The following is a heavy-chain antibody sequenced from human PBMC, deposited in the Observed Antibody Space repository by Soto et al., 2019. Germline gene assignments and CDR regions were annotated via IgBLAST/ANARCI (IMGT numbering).Heavy chain of an antibody. J-gene: IGHJ6*02. V-gene: IGHV4-59*01. CDR3: ARAPAPGTYYYGMDV. D-gene: IGHD3-10*01. CDR1: GGSISSYY. CDR2: IYYTGST. Sequence: PSETLSLTCTVSGGSISSYYWTWIRQSPGKELEWIGYIYYTGSTKYNPSLESRVTISIDTSKNQFSLNLRSVTAADTAVYYCARAPAPGTYYYGMDVWGQGTTVT.